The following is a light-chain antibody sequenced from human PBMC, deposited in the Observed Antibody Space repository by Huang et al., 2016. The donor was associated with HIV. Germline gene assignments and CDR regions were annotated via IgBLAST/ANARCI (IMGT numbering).Light chain of an antibody. J-gene: IGKJ2*01. CDR1: QSLLHSDGKTY. V-gene: IGKV2-29*01. CDR2: EVS. CDR3: MQGIHLPA. Sequence: DIVLTQTPLSLSVTPGQPASISCKSSQSLLHSDGKTYLSWYLQKQGQSPHLLIYEVSSWFSGVPDRFSGSVSGTEFTLTISRVEAEDVGVYYCMQGIHLPAFGQGTKLEIK.